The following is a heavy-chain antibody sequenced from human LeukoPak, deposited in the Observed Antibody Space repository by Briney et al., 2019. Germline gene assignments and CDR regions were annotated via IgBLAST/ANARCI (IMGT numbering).Heavy chain of an antibody. Sequence: EASVTVSFKASGYTFTIYAMHWVRQAPGQRLEWMGWINAGNGNATYTQKFQDRVTFTRDTSASTAYMDLSSLRSEDTAVYYCARVSSGWHGYLDHWGQGTPVTVSS. V-gene: IGHV1-3*01. CDR1: GYTFTIYA. J-gene: IGHJ4*02. D-gene: IGHD6-25*01. CDR3: ARVSSGWHGYLDH. CDR2: INAGNGNA.